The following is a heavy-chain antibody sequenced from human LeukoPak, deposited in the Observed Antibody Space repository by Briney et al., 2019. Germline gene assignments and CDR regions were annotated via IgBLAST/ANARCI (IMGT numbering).Heavy chain of an antibody. CDR1: GFTFSSYG. Sequence: GGTLRLSCAASGFTFSSYGMSWVRQAPGKGLEWVSAISGSGGSTYYADSVKGRFTISRDNSKNTLYLQMNSLRAEDTAVYYCARERSRSVDYWGQGTLVTVSS. CDR3: ARERSRSVDY. V-gene: IGHV3-23*01. J-gene: IGHJ4*02. CDR2: ISGSGGST. D-gene: IGHD6-13*01.